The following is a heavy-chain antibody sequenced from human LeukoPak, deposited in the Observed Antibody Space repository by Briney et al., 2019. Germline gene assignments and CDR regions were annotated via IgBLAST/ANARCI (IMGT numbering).Heavy chain of an antibody. CDR1: GGTFSSYA. CDR3: ARDPSDPHDFWSGKNWFDP. Sequence: SVKVSCKASGGTFSSYAISWVRQAPGQGLEWMGGIIPIFGTAYYAQKFQGRVTITADESTSTAYMELSSLRSEDTAVYYCARDPSDPHDFWSGKNWFDPWGQGTLVTVSS. D-gene: IGHD3-3*01. V-gene: IGHV1-69*13. J-gene: IGHJ5*02. CDR2: IIPIFGTA.